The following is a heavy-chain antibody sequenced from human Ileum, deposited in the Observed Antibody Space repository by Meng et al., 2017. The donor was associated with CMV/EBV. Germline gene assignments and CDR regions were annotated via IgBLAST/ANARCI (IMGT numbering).Heavy chain of an antibody. V-gene: IGHV3-30-3*01. CDR1: GFSFSHYA. D-gene: IGHD6-19*01. Sequence: GESLKIPCAVSGFSFSHYAMHWVRQAPGKGLEWVAIISYEGSRQSYAEFVKGRFTISRDNSGNTLYLQMDSLRAEDTSVYYYAKGPHDDGWYYFDYWGQGALVTVSS. J-gene: IGHJ4*02. CDR3: AKGPHDDGWYYFDY. CDR2: ISYEGSRQ.